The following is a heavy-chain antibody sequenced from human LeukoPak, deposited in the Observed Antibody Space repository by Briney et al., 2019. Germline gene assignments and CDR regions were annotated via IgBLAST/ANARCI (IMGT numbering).Heavy chain of an antibody. Sequence: ASVKVSCKASGYTFTSYGISWVRQAPGQGLEWMGWISAYNGNTNYAQKLQGRVTMTTDTSTSTAYMELRSLRSDDTAVYYCARGPDSSGWSYWFDPWGQGTRVTVSS. D-gene: IGHD6-19*01. CDR1: GYTFTSYG. CDR2: ISAYNGNT. V-gene: IGHV1-18*01. CDR3: ARGPDSSGWSYWFDP. J-gene: IGHJ5*02.